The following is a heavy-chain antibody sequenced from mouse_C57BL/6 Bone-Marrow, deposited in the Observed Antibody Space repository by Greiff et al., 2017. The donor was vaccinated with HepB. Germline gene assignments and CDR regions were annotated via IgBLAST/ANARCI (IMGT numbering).Heavy chain of an antibody. CDR3: ARGDDGSRSFPSWFAY. CDR1: GYTFTSYG. CDR2: IYPRSGNT. V-gene: IGHV1-81*01. J-gene: IGHJ3*01. D-gene: IGHD1-1*01. Sequence: VQLQESGAELARPGASVKLSCKASGYTFTSYGISWVKQRTGQGLEWIGEIYPRSGNTYYNEKFKGKATLTADKSSSTAYMELRSLTSEDSAVYYCARGDDGSRSFPSWFAYWGQGTLVTVSA.